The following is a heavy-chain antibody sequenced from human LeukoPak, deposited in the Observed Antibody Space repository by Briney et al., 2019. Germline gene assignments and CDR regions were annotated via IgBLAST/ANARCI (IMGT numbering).Heavy chain of an antibody. D-gene: IGHD4-17*01. CDR2: INHSGST. CDR3: ARERTVTRFNWFDP. CDR1: SGSFSGYY. J-gene: IGHJ5*02. Sequence: SETLSLTCAVYSGSFSGYYWSWIRQPPGKGLEWIGEINHSGSTNYNPSLKSRVTISVDTSKNQFSLKLSSVTAADTAVYYCARERTVTRFNWFDPWGQGTLVTVSS. V-gene: IGHV4-34*01.